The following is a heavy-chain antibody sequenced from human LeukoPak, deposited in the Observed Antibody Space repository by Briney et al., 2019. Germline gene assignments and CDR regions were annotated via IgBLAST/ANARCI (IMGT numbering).Heavy chain of an antibody. D-gene: IGHD3-9*01. CDR1: GFTFSDYY. CDR2: ISSSGSTI. CDR3: ARLVIDGGNDAFDI. V-gene: IGHV3-11*04. Sequence: PGGSLRLSCAASGFTFSDYYMSWIRQAPGKGLEWVSYISSSGSTIYYADSVKGRFTISRDNAKNSLYLQMNSLRAEDTAVYYCARLVIDGGNDAFDIWGQGTMVTVSS. J-gene: IGHJ3*02.